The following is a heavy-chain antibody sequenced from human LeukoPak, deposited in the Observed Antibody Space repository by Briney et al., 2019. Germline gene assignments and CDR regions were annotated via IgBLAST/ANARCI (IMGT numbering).Heavy chain of an antibody. CDR1: GGSMSRYY. Sequence: PSETLSLTCTVSGGSMSRYYWSWIRQPPGKGLEWIGYMYYSGSTKYNPSLKSRVTISVDTSKNQFSLKLSSVTAADTAVYYCARSSTGSYFDYWGQGTLVTLSS. CDR3: ARSSTGSYFDY. D-gene: IGHD3-3*02. CDR2: MYYSGST. J-gene: IGHJ4*02. V-gene: IGHV4-59*01.